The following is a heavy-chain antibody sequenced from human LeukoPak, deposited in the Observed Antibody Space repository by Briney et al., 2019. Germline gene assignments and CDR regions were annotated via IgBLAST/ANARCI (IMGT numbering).Heavy chain of an antibody. J-gene: IGHJ5*02. Sequence: GESLKISCKGSGYSFTSYWIGWVRQMPGKGLEWMGIIYPGDSDTRYSPSFQGQVTISADKSISTAYLQWSSLKASDTAMYYCARLPTLGYCSSTSCPLGQDNWFDPWGQGTLVTVSS. CDR2: IYPGDSDT. CDR3: ARLPTLGYCSSTSCPLGQDNWFDP. V-gene: IGHV5-51*01. D-gene: IGHD2-2*01. CDR1: GYSFTSYW.